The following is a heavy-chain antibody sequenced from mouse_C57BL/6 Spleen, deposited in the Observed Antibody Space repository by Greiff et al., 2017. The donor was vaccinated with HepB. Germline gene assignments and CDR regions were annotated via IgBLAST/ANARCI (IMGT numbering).Heavy chain of an antibody. CDR1: GFSLSTSGMG. Sequence: QVTLKVSGPGILQSSQTLSLTCSFSGFSLSTSGMGVSWIRQPSGKGLEWLAHIYWDDDKRYNPSLKSRLTISKDTSRNQVFLKITSVDNADTATYYCARSLYYYGSSYDYFDYWGQGTTLTVSS. V-gene: IGHV8-12*01. CDR3: ARSLYYYGSSYDYFDY. D-gene: IGHD1-1*01. J-gene: IGHJ2*01. CDR2: IYWDDDK.